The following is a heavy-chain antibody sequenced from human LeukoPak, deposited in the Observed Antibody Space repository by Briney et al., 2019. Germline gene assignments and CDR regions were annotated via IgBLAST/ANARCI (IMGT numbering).Heavy chain of an antibody. CDR3: ASPQYGDFYFDY. J-gene: IGHJ4*02. D-gene: IGHD2-21*02. V-gene: IGHV1-2*02. CDR2: ISPSTGGT. Sequence: GASVKVSCKASGYTFSGYYIHWVRQAPGQGLEWMGWISPSTGGTNYAQKFQGGVIMTRDMSTATAYMELRRLSSDDTAVYFCASPQYGDFYFDYWGQGTLVTVAS. CDR1: GYTFSGYY.